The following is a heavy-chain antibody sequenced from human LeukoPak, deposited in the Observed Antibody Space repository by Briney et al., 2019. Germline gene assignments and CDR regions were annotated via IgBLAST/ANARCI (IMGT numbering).Heavy chain of an antibody. CDR3: AKDGASNSYWYFDL. CDR2: ISSSGSTI. CDR1: GFTFSDYY. D-gene: IGHD4/OR15-4a*01. Sequence: GGSLRLSCAASGFTFSDYYMSWIRQAPGKGLEWVSYISSSGSTIYYADSVKGRFSISRDNSKNTLYLDMTSLTTEDTAVYFCAKDGASNSYWYFDLWGRGTLVTV. J-gene: IGHJ2*01. V-gene: IGHV3-11*04.